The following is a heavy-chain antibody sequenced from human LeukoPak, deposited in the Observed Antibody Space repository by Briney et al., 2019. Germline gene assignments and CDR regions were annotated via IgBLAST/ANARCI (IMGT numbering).Heavy chain of an antibody. CDR3: ARARELNYYFDY. D-gene: IGHD1-26*01. Sequence: PSETLSLTCTVSGGSISSGGYYWSWIRQHPGKGLEWIGYIYYSGSTYHNPSLKSRVTISVDTSKNQFSLKLSSVTAADTAVYYCARARELNYYFDYWGQGTLVTVSS. CDR2: IYYSGST. CDR1: GGSISSGGYY. V-gene: IGHV4-31*03. J-gene: IGHJ4*02.